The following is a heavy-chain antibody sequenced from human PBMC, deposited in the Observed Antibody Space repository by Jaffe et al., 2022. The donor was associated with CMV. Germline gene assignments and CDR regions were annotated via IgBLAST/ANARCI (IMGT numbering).Heavy chain of an antibody. D-gene: IGHD3-16*01. V-gene: IGHV3-33*01. J-gene: IGHJ6*02. CDR3: ARKGEPGQYYGMDV. Sequence: QVQLVESGGGVVQPGRSLRLSCAASGFTFSSYGMHWVRQAPGKGLEWVAVIWYDGSNKYYADSVKGRFTISRDNSKNTLYLQMNSLRAEDTAVYYCARKGEPGQYYGMDVWGQGTTVTVSS. CDR2: IWYDGSNK. CDR1: GFTFSSYG.